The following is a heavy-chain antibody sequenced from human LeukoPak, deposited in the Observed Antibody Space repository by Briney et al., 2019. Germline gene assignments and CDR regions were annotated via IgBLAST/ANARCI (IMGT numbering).Heavy chain of an antibody. V-gene: IGHV4-39*07. CDR3: ARDTSSELLWFGELHWFDP. D-gene: IGHD3-10*01. Sequence: KPSETLSLTCTVSGGSISSSSYYWGWIRQPPGKGLEWIGSIYYSGSTYYNPSLKSRVTISVDTSKNQFSLKLSSVTAADTAVYYCARDTSSELLWFGELHWFDPWGQGTLVTVSS. CDR2: IYYSGST. J-gene: IGHJ5*02. CDR1: GGSISSSSYY.